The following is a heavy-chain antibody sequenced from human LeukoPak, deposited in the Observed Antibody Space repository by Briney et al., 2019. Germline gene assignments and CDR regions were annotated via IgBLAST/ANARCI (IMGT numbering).Heavy chain of an antibody. CDR1: GGTFSSYA. Sequence: SVKVSCKASGGTFSSYAISWVRQAPGQGLEWMGRIIPILGIANYAQKFQGRVTITADKSTSTAYMELSSLRSEDTAVYYCARGPSPNSWADYWGQGTLVTVSS. D-gene: IGHD6-13*01. CDR2: IIPILGIA. V-gene: IGHV1-69*04. J-gene: IGHJ4*02. CDR3: ARGPSPNSWADY.